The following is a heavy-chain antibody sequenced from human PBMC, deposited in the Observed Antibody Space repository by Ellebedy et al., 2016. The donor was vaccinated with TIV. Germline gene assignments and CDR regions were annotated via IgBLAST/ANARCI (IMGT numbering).Heavy chain of an antibody. CDR1: GFIFSDHY. CDR3: AKDFCIGGSCYPDY. D-gene: IGHD2-15*01. J-gene: IGHJ4*02. V-gene: IGHV3-72*01. Sequence: GESLKISXVASGFIFSDHYMDWVRQPPGRGLEWVGRSRHKANSYTTEYAASVKGRFTISRDDSKNSLYLQMNSLKTEDTAVYYCAKDFCIGGSCYPDYWGQGTLVTVSS. CDR2: SRHKANSYTT.